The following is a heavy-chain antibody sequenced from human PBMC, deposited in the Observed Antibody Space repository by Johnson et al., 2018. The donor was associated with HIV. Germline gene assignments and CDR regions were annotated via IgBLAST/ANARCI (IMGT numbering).Heavy chain of an antibody. Sequence: VRLVESGGGVVQPGGSLRLSCAASGFTFSSYGMHWVRQTPGKGLVWVSRISSDGSSTTYAVSVRGRFTISRDNAKNTLYLEMKSLRAEDTAVYYCAREGPSERAGFDIWGQGTMVTVSS. CDR1: GFTFSSYG. J-gene: IGHJ3*02. CDR3: AREGPSERAGFDI. V-gene: IGHV3-74*01. CDR2: ISSDGSST.